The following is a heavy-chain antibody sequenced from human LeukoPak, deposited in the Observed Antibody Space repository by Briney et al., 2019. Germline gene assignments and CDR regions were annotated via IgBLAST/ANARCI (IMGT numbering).Heavy chain of an antibody. D-gene: IGHD2-8*01. CDR2: IRYDGSNK. V-gene: IGHV3-30*02. Sequence: AAXXFTXXXXGMHXXRXAXXXXXXWVAFIRYDGSNKYYADSVKGRFTISRDNSKNTLYLQMNSLRAEDTAVYYCAKALDAPTFDYWGQGTLVTVSS. J-gene: IGHJ4*02. CDR3: AKALDAPTFDY. CDR1: XFTXXXXG.